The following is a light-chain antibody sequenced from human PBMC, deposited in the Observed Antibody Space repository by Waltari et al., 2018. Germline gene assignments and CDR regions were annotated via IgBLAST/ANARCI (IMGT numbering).Light chain of an antibody. V-gene: IGKV4-1*01. CDR3: QQYFDNPRT. CDR1: QSILYTPNNKNY. Sequence: EIVMTQSPESLAVSLGETATITCKSSQSILYTPNNKNYLAWYQQKPGQPPRLLIYWASSRDSGVPDRFSGSGSGTDFTLTSSSLQAEDVAVYYCQQYFDNPRTFGQGTRLEIK. CDR2: WAS. J-gene: IGKJ2*01.